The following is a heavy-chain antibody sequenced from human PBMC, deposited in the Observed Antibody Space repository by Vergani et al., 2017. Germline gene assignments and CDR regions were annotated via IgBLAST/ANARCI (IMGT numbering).Heavy chain of an antibody. Sequence: QVQLQESGPGLVKPSQTLSLTCTVSGGSISSGGYYWSWIRQHPGKGLEWIGYIYYSGSTYYNPSLKGRVTISVDTSKNQFCLKLSSVTAADTAVYYCARVRAHSSGSYYYYYYMDVWGKGTTVTVSS. V-gene: IGHV4-31*03. CDR3: ARVRAHSSGSYYYYYYMDV. J-gene: IGHJ6*03. CDR2: IYYSGST. CDR1: GGSISSGGYY. D-gene: IGHD3-22*01.